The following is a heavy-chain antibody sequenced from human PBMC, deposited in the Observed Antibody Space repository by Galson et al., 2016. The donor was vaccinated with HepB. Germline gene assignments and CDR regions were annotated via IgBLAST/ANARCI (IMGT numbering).Heavy chain of an antibody. V-gene: IGHV3-7*03. CDR2: IKEDGSST. D-gene: IGHD5-12*01. J-gene: IGHJ4*02. Sequence: SLRLSCAASGFTFSRSWVTWVRQAPGRGLEWLANIKEDGSSTNHVDSVKGRFTISRDNAKTSLYLQMNSLRAEDTAVYYCARDHISGRGPFFDYWGQGIPVTVSS. CDR3: ARDHISGRGPFFDY. CDR1: GFTFSRSW.